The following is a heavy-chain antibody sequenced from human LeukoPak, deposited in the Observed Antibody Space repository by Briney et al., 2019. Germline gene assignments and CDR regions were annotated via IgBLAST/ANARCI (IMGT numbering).Heavy chain of an antibody. V-gene: IGHV4-31*03. CDR1: GGSISSGGYY. Sequence: PSETLSLTCTVSGGSISSGGYYWSWIRQHPGKGLEWIGYIYYSGSTYYNPSLKSRVTISVDTSKNQFSLKLSSVTAADTAVYYCAGGEGRRFENWFDPWGQGTLVTVSS. D-gene: IGHD3-10*01. J-gene: IGHJ5*02. CDR3: AGGEGRRFENWFDP. CDR2: IYYSGST.